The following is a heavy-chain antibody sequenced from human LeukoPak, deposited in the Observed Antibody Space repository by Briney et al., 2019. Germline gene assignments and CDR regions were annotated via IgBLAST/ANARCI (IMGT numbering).Heavy chain of an antibody. D-gene: IGHD3-10*01. Sequence: ASVKVSCKASGYTFTSYDINWVRQATGQGLEWMGWINPNSGGTNYAQKFQGRVTMTRNTSISTAYMELSSLRSEDTAVYYCARGLTVRGVSTSWGQGTLVTVSS. CDR2: INPNSGGT. J-gene: IGHJ5*02. CDR1: GYTFTSYD. V-gene: IGHV1-8*01. CDR3: ARGLTVRGVSTS.